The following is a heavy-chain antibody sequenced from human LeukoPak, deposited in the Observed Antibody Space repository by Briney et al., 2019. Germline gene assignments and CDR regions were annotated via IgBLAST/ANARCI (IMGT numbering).Heavy chain of an antibody. J-gene: IGHJ4*02. CDR3: ARGIYFGRAARQPFDY. CDR1: GGSISSSSYY. CDR2: IYYSGST. V-gene: IGHV4-39*01. Sequence: PSETLSLTCTVSGGSISSSSYYWGWIRQPPGKRLEWIGSIYYSGSTYYNPSLKSRVTISVDTSKNQFSLKLSSVTAADTAVYYCARGIYFGRAARQPFDYWGQGTLVTVSS. D-gene: IGHD6-6*01.